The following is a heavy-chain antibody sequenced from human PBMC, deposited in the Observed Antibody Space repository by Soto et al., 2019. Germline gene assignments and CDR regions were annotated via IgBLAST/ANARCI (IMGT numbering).Heavy chain of an antibody. J-gene: IGHJ1*01. Sequence: SQTLSLTCTVSGGSISRYYWSWIQQPPGKGLEWIRYIYYSGSTNYNPSLKSRVTISVDTSKNQFSLKLSSVTAADTAVYYCATDLSSSSPSRPPNCQHRGQGTLVTVSS. CDR2: IYYSGST. CDR1: GGSISRYY. D-gene: IGHD6-6*01. V-gene: IGHV4-59*01. CDR3: ATDLSSSSPSRPPNCQH.